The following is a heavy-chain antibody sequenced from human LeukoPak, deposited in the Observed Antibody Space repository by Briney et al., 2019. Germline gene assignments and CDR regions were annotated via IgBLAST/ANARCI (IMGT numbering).Heavy chain of an antibody. CDR3: AREGWRRYYYYMDV. Sequence: SETLSLTCAVYGGSFSGYYWSWIRQPPGKGLEWIGEINHSGSTNYNPSLKSRVTISVDTSKNQFSLKLSSVTAADTAVYYCAREGWRRYYYYMDVWGKGTTVTVSS. CDR1: GGSFSGYY. CDR2: INHSGST. D-gene: IGHD2-15*01. V-gene: IGHV4-34*01. J-gene: IGHJ6*03.